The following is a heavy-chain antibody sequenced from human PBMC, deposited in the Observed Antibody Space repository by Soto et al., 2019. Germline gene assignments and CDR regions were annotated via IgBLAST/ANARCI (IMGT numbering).Heavy chain of an antibody. D-gene: IGHD2-2*01. CDR1: GFTFSSYA. CDR3: ARGPSSLTRFDY. V-gene: IGHV3-30-3*01. Sequence: GGSLRLSCAASGFTFSSYAMHWVRQAPGKGLEWVAVISYDGSNKYYADSVKGRFTISRDNSKNTLYLLMNSLRAEDTAVYYCARGPSSLTRFDYWGQGTLVTVSS. CDR2: ISYDGSNK. J-gene: IGHJ4*02.